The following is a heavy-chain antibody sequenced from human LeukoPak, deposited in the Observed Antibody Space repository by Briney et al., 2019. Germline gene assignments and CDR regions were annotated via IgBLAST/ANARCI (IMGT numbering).Heavy chain of an antibody. CDR2: IYHSGNT. CDR1: GGSFSGYY. D-gene: IGHD6-13*01. J-gene: IGHJ4*02. CDR3: ARGPIAAAGTPPDY. Sequence: PSETLSLTCAVYGGSFSGYYWGWIRQAPDKGLEWIGTIYHSGNTHFNPSLRSRVVLSVDTSKNQFSLKLSSVTAADTAVYYCARGPIAAAGTPPDYWGQGTLVTVSS. V-gene: IGHV4-34*01.